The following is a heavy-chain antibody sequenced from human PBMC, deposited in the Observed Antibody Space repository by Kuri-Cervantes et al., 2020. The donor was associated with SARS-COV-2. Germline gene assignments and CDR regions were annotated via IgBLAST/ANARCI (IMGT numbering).Heavy chain of an antibody. Sequence: GGSLRLSCAASGVTFSSYWMHWVRQAPGKGLVWVSRINSDVSSTSYADSVKGRFTISRDNAKNTLYLQMNSLRAEDTAVYYCARDRYDFWSGLGYYYYGMDVWGQGTTVTVSS. J-gene: IGHJ6*02. V-gene: IGHV3-74*01. D-gene: IGHD3-3*01. CDR2: INSDVSST. CDR3: ARDRYDFWSGLGYYYYGMDV. CDR1: GVTFSSYW.